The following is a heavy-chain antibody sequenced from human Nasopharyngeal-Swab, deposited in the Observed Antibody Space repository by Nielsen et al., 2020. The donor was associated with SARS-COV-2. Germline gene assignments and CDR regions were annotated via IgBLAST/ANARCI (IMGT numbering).Heavy chain of an antibody. D-gene: IGHD2-2*01. V-gene: IGHV4-39*07. Sequence: SETLSLTCTVSGGSISSSSYYWGWIRQPPVKGLEWIGEINHSGSTNYNPSLKSRVTISVDTSKNHFSLKLSSVTAADTAVYYCARGRLVVVPAAISHRWFDPWGQGTLVTVSS. CDR3: ARGRLVVVPAAISHRWFDP. CDR2: INHSGST. CDR1: GGSISSSSYY. J-gene: IGHJ5*02.